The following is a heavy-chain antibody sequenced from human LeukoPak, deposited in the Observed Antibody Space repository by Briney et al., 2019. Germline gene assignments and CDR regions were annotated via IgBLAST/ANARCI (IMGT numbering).Heavy chain of an antibody. CDR1: GYTFTGYY. V-gene: IGHV1-2*02. Sequence: ASVKVSCKASGYTFTGYYMHWVRQAPGQGLEWMGWINPNSGGTNYAQKFQGRVTMTRDTSISTAYMELRSLRSDDTAVYYCARGAGPQWLVIDGENDYWGQGTLVTVSS. CDR3: ARGAGPQWLVIDGENDY. CDR2: INPNSGGT. J-gene: IGHJ4*02. D-gene: IGHD6-19*01.